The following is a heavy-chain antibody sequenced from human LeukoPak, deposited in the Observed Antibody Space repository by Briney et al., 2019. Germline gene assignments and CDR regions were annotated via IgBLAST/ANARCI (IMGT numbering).Heavy chain of an antibody. V-gene: IGHV3-64*01. CDR1: GFTFSSYA. CDR2: ISSNGGST. J-gene: IGHJ5*02. CDR3: ARDGAAADT. D-gene: IGHD6-13*01. Sequence: GGSLRLSCAASGFTFSSYAMHWVRQAPGKGLEYVSAISSNGGSTYYANSVKGRFTISRDNSKNTLYLQMGSLRSDDTAVYYCARDGAAADTWGQGTLVTVSS.